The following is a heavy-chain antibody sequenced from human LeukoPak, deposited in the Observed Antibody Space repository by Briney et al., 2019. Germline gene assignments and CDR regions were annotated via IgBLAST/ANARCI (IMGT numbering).Heavy chain of an antibody. Sequence: ASVKVSCKASDNTFSSYGISWVRQAPGQGLEWMGWISAYNGNTKYAQNLQGRVTMTTDTSTSTAYMELRSLRSDDTAVYYCATGYCSSTNCRIDYWGQGTLVSVSS. V-gene: IGHV1-18*01. D-gene: IGHD2-2*03. CDR1: DNTFSSYG. J-gene: IGHJ4*02. CDR3: ATGYCSSTNCRIDY. CDR2: ISAYNGNT.